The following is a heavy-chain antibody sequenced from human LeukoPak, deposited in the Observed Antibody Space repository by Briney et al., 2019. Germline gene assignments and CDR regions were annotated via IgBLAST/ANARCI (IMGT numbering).Heavy chain of an antibody. CDR3: AGLGSTVKGRIDP. CDR1: GYHFTGYH. D-gene: IGHD5/OR15-5a*01. J-gene: IGHJ5*02. V-gene: IGHV1-2*02. CDR2: ISTDSGDA. Sequence: VASVKVSCKASGYHFTGYHVHWVRQAPGQGLEWMGRISTDSGDADIAQKFQGRVTMTRDTPISTAYMELSRLTSDDSAVYYCAGLGSTVKGRIDPWGQGTSVTVSS.